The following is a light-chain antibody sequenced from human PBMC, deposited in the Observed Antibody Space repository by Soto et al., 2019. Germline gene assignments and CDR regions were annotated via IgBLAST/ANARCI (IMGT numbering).Light chain of an antibody. J-gene: IGLJ1*01. CDR3: CSYASSGTPYV. V-gene: IGLV2-14*01. CDR1: SSDVGAYDF. Sequence: QSALTQPASVSGSPGQSITISCTGTSSDVGAYDFVSWFQQHPGKAPKLMMYDVTNRASGVSNRFSGSKSGNTASLTISGLQAEDEADYYCCSYASSGTPYVFGTGTKLTVL. CDR2: DVT.